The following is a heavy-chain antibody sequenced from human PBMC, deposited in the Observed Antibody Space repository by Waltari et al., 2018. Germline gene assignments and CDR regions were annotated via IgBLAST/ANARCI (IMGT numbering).Heavy chain of an antibody. V-gene: IGHV4-30-2*01. CDR1: GGSISSGGYS. D-gene: IGHD6-13*01. Sequence: QLQLQESGSGLVKPSQTLSLTCAVPGGSISSGGYSWGWFRPPPGTGLEWIGYIYHSGSTYYNPSLKSRVTISVDRSKNQFSLKLSSVTAADTAVYYCARSLRSSRTFDRYNWFDPWGQGTLVTVSS. J-gene: IGHJ5*02. CDR2: IYHSGST. CDR3: ARSLRSSRTFDRYNWFDP.